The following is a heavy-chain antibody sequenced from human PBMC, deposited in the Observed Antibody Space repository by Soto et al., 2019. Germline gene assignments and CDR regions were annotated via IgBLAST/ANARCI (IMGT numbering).Heavy chain of an antibody. CDR3: ASPPPRNDEDAFDI. CDR2: ISSSSSYI. Sequence: GGPLRLSCAACGLTFSSYSMNWDRQAPGKGLEWVSSISSSSSYIYYADSVKGRFTISRDNAKNSLYLQMNSLRAEDTAVYYCASPPPRNDEDAFDIWGQGTMVTVSS. CDR1: GLTFSSYS. J-gene: IGHJ3*02. V-gene: IGHV3-21*01.